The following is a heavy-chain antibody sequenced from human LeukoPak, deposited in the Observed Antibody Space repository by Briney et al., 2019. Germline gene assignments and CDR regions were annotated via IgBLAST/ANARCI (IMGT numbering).Heavy chain of an antibody. CDR3: ARDGADYGGNSGFDY. D-gene: IGHD4-23*01. J-gene: IGHJ4*02. Sequence: GRSLRLSCAASGFTFSSYAMHWVRQAPGKGLEWVAVISYDGSNKYYADSVKGRFTISRDNSKNTLYLQMNSLRAEDTAVYYCARDGADYGGNSGFDYWGQGTLVTVSS. V-gene: IGHV3-30-3*01. CDR2: ISYDGSNK. CDR1: GFTFSSYA.